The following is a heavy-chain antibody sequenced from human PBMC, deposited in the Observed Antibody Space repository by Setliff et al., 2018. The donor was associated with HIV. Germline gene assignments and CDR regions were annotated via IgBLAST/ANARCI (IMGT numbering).Heavy chain of an antibody. J-gene: IGHJ5*02. V-gene: IGHV4-34*01. D-gene: IGHD2-15*01. CDR1: GGSFSGYY. Sequence: PSETLSLTCAVYGGSFSGYYWSWVRQPPGKGLEWIGEIYFSGHTNYNPSLKSRVTLSLDNSKNQFSLKLTSVTAADTAFYYCARVSRLHPFDPWGQGVLVTVSS. CDR2: IYFSGHT. CDR3: ARVSRLHPFDP.